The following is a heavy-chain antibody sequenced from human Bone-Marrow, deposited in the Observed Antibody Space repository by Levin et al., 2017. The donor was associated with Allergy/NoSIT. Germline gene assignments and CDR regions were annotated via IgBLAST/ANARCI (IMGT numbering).Heavy chain of an antibody. CDR1: GYSFTTYW. Sequence: GESLKISCKVSGYSFTTYWIGRVRQMPGKGLEWMGIIYPDDSDIRYNPSFQGQVTISADKSISTAYLQWSSLKASDTAMYYCARRSTTTWSRGGWFDPWGQGTLVTVSS. CDR3: ARRSTTTWSRGGWFDP. V-gene: IGHV5-51*01. CDR2: IYPDDSDI. J-gene: IGHJ5*02. D-gene: IGHD2-2*01.